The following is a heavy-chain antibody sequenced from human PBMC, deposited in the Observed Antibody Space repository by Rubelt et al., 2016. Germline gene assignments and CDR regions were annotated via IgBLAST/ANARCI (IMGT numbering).Heavy chain of an antibody. D-gene: IGHD4-17*01. CDR3: AGHYLPRTVNNVFGL. CDR1: GGSISSGVYY. J-gene: IGHJ2*01. Sequence: QVQPQESGPGLVKPSQTLSLTCTVSGGSISSGVYYWSWIRQHPGTGLEWIGYIYYSGSPYYNPSLTSRAALSVDTSKNQVSLRLCSGTAADTAVYVCAGHYLPRTVNNVFGLWGRGALVT. CDR2: IYYSGSP. V-gene: IGHV4-31*03.